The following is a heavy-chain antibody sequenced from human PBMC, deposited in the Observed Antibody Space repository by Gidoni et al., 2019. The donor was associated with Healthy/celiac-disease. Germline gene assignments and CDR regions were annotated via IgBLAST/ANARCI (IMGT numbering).Heavy chain of an antibody. D-gene: IGHD1-26*01. Sequence: QVQLVESGGGLVKPGGSLRRSCAASGFTFSDYYMSWIRQAPGKGLGWVSYISSSGSTIYCADSVKGRFTISRDNAKNSLYLQMNSLRAEDTAVYYCARDWGIVGATMGSSYYYYGMDVWGQGTTVTVSS. CDR3: ARDWGIVGATMGSSYYYYGMDV. V-gene: IGHV3-11*01. CDR1: GFTFSDYY. J-gene: IGHJ6*02. CDR2: ISSSGSTI.